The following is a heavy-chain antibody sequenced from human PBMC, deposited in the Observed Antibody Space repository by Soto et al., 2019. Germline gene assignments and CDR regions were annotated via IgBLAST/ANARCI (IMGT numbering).Heavy chain of an antibody. CDR1: ASTFSSYT. CDR3: ARGVMTTVTYFDY. CDR2: IHPLLSIP. J-gene: IGHJ4*02. D-gene: IGHD4-17*01. V-gene: IGHV1-69*02. Sequence: SVKVSCKASASTFSSYTIGWVRQAPGQGLEWMGRIHPLLSIPNYAQKFQGRVTFTADKSTSTAYMELGSLRSEDTATYYCARGVMTTVTYFDYWGQGTLVTVSS.